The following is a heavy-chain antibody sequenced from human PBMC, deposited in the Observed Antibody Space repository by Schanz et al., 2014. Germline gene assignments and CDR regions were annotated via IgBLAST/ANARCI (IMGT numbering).Heavy chain of an antibody. CDR3: ARDRLECGAECYSVEVFEI. CDR2: INPIGGST. CDR1: GYTFTNFF. J-gene: IGHJ4*02. V-gene: IGHV1-46*01. D-gene: IGHD2-21*01. Sequence: QVHLVQSGAEVHKPGASLKISCKASGYTFTNFFLHWVRQAPGQGLEWMGIINPIGGSTTYAQKFRGAVTLATDTSTDAAYLELTSLRSEDTAVYYCARDRLECGAECYSVEVFEIWGQGTLVIVSS.